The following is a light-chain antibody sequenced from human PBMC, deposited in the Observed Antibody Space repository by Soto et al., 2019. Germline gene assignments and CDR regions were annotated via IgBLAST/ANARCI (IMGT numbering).Light chain of an antibody. J-gene: IGLJ1*01. Sequence: QSALTQPASVSGSPGQSITISCTGTSSDVGGYNYVSWYQQHPGKAPKLMIXDVSNRPSGVSNRFSGSKSGNTASLTISGLQAEDEADYYCSSYTSSSLNYVFGTGTKVTVL. CDR2: DVS. CDR3: SSYTSSSLNYV. V-gene: IGLV2-14*01. CDR1: SSDVGGYNY.